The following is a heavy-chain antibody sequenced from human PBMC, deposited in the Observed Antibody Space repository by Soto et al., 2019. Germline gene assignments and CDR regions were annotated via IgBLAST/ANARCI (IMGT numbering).Heavy chain of an antibody. CDR3: ARELGYCSGGSCYPNDAFDI. CDR2: IWYDGSNK. V-gene: IGHV3-33*01. D-gene: IGHD2-15*01. Sequence: QVQLVESGGGVVQPGRSLRLPCAASGFTFSSYGMHWVRQAPGKGLEWVAVIWYDGSNKYYADSVKGRFTISRDNSKNTLYLQMNSLRAEDTAVYYCARELGYCSGGSCYPNDAFDIWGQGTMVTVSS. CDR1: GFTFSSYG. J-gene: IGHJ3*02.